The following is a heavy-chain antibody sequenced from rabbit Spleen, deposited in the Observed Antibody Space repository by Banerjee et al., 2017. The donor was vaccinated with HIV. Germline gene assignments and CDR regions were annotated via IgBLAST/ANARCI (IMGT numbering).Heavy chain of an antibody. CDR1: GFDLSNYYY. Sequence: QEQLEESGGDLVKPGASLTLTCTASGFDLSNYYYISWVRQAPGKGLEWIGCIYTGDGNTYYASWARGRFTITKTSSTTVTLQMTSLTAADTATYFCARDLHSDVGAWGPGTLVTVS. J-gene: IGHJ6*01. CDR3: ARDLHSDVGA. CDR2: IYTGDGNT. D-gene: IGHD6-1*01. V-gene: IGHV1S45*01.